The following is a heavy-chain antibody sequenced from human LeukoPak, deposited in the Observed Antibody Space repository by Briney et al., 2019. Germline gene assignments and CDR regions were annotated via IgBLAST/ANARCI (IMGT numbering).Heavy chain of an antibody. CDR2: ISGDGGST. CDR3: AKDWRFRTVAGTGFFDY. D-gene: IGHD6-19*01. V-gene: IGHV3-43*02. Sequence: PGGSLRLSCAASGFTFDDYAMHWVRQAPGKGLEWVSLISGDGGSTYYADSVKGRFTIPRDNSKNSLYLQMNSLRIEDTALYYCAKDWRFRTVAGTGFFDYWGQGTLVTVS. CDR1: GFTFDDYA. J-gene: IGHJ4*02.